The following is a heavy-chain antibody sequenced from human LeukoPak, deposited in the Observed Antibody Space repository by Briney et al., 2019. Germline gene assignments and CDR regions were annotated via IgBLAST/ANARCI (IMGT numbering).Heavy chain of an antibody. CDR1: GCSISPYY. J-gene: IGHJ6*03. CDR3: ARSSYYSDSSGYSYFSYYYMDV. D-gene: IGHD3-22*01. Sequence: PSETLSLTCTVSGCSISPYYWSWIRQPPGKGLEWIGYIYYSGSTNYNPSLKNRVTISVDTYKNQFSLKLSSVTAADTAVYYCARSSYYSDSSGYSYFSYYYMDVWGKGTTVTVSS. V-gene: IGHV4-59*01. CDR2: IYYSGST.